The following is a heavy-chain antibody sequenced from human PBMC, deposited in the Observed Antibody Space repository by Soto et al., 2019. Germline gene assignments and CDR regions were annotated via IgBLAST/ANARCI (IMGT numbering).Heavy chain of an antibody. CDR3: ARDYWSGDRYYYGMDV. J-gene: IGHJ6*02. V-gene: IGHV1-2*02. CDR2: INPNSGGP. CDR1: GYTFTGYY. D-gene: IGHD3-3*01. Sequence: ASGYTFTGYYIQWVRQAPGQRLEWMGYINPNSGGPNYAQKFQGRVTMTRDTSISTAYMELSRLRSDDTAVYFCARDYWSGDRYYYGMDVWGQGATVTVSS.